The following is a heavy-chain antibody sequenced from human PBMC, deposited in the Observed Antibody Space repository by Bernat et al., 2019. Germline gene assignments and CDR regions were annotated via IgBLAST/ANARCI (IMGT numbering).Heavy chain of an antibody. Sequence: EVQLVESGGGSVQPGRSLRLSCAASGFTFDVYAMYWGRQVPGKGLEWVSGISWNSVTITSAHSLHGRFTISRDNAKNSLYLQMNSLRAEDTAFYYCSKAVAAAVSDAFDFWGQGTMVTVSS. CDR1: GFTFDVYA. CDR3: SKAVAAAVSDAFDF. CDR2: ISWNSVTI. D-gene: IGHD6-13*01. V-gene: IGHV3-9*01. J-gene: IGHJ3*01.